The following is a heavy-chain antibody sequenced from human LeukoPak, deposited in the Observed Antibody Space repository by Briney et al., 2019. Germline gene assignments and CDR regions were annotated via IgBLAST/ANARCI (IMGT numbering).Heavy chain of an antibody. CDR3: ASTERCSTTCPLDY. J-gene: IGHJ4*02. V-gene: IGHV4-34*01. D-gene: IGHD2-2*01. CDR2: INHSGST. Sequence: AETLSLTCAVYGGSFRGYYWSWIPQPPGKGLEWVGEINHSGSTNYNPSLKSRVTISLDTSMKKFSLKLNSVTAADTAVYYCASTERCSTTCPLDYWGQGTLVTVSS. CDR1: GGSFRGYY.